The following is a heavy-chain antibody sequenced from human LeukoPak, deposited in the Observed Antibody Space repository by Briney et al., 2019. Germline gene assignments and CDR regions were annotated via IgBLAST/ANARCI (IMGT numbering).Heavy chain of an antibody. Sequence: ASVKVSCKSSGYTFTSYGISWVRQAPGQGLEWMGWISAYNGNTNYAQKLQGRVTMTTGTSTSTAYMELRSLRSDDTAVYYCARVLWFGEFSGWFDPWGQGTLVTVSS. CDR2: ISAYNGNT. V-gene: IGHV1-18*01. D-gene: IGHD3-10*01. J-gene: IGHJ5*02. CDR3: ARVLWFGEFSGWFDP. CDR1: GYTFTSYG.